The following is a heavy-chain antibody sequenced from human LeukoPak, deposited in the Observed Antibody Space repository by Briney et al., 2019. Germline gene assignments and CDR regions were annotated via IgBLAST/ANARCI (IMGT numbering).Heavy chain of an antibody. J-gene: IGHJ4*02. CDR3: VPPAGVSDY. V-gene: IGHV1-69*04. CDR2: IIPIFGIA. CDR1: GGTFSSYA. Sequence: ASVKVSCKASGGTFSSYAISWVRQAPGQGLEWMGRIIPIFGIANYAQKFQGRVTITADKSTSTASMELSSLRSEDTAVYYCVPPAGVSDYWGQGTLVTVSS. D-gene: IGHD6-19*01.